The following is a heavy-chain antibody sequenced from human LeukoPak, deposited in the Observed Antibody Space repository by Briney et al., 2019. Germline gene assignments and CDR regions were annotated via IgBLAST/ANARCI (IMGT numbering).Heavy chain of an antibody. CDR3: AREYPCSTSCQGFDY. D-gene: IGHD2-2*01. CDR2: ISSSSSTI. J-gene: IGHJ4*02. Sequence: GGSLRLSCAASGFTFSSYSMNWVRQAPGKGLEWVSYISSSSSTIYYADSVKGRFTISRDNAKNSLYLQMNSLRAEDTAVYYCAREYPCSTSCQGFDYWGQGTLVTVSS. CDR1: GFTFSSYS. V-gene: IGHV3-48*01.